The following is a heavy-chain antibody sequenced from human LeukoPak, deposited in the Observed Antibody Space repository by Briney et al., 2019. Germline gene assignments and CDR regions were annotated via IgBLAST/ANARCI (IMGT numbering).Heavy chain of an antibody. Sequence: ASVKVSCKASGGTFSSYAISWVRQAPGQGLEWMGRIIPIFGTANYAQKFQGRVTITTDEFTSTAYVALSRLRSEDTAVYYCARDRDYSDISQDAFDIWGQGTMVTVSS. D-gene: IGHD3-22*01. V-gene: IGHV1-69*05. J-gene: IGHJ3*02. CDR1: GGTFSSYA. CDR2: IIPIFGTA. CDR3: ARDRDYSDISQDAFDI.